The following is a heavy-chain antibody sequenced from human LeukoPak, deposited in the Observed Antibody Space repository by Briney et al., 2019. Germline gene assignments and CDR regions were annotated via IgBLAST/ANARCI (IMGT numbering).Heavy chain of an antibody. V-gene: IGHV3-7*01. CDR3: ATSHDSAGND. CDR2: IRHDGNAK. J-gene: IGHJ4*02. Sequence: GGSLRLSCAASGFAFSDFWMSWVRQAPGKGLEWVANIRHDGNAKNYVPSVRGRFTISRDNAKNSLYLQMNSLTVEDTTVYYCATSHDSAGNDWGQGTLVTVSS. D-gene: IGHD2-15*01. CDR1: GFAFSDFW.